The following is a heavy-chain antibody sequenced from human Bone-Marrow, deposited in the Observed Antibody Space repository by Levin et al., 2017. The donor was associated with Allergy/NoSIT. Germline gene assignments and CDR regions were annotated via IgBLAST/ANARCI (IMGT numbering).Heavy chain of an antibody. D-gene: IGHD2-15*01. V-gene: IGHV4-34*01. CDR1: GGSFSGYY. J-gene: IGHJ6*03. CDR3: ASTRVVHYYYMDV. Sequence: SETLSLTCAVYGGSFSGYYWSWIRQPPGKGLEWIGEINHSGSTNYNPSLKSRVTISVDTSKNQFSLKLSSVTAADTAVYYCASTRVVHYYYMDVWGKGTTVTVSS. CDR2: INHSGST.